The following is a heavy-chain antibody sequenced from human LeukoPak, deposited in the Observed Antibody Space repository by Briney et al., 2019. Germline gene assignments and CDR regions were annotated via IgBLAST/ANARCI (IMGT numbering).Heavy chain of an antibody. CDR1: GGSISSGGYY. Sequence: PSETLSLTCTVSGGSISSGGYYWSWIRQPPGKGLEWIGYIYHSGSTYYNPSLKSRVTIFVEKSKNQFSLKLNSVTAADTAVYYCARVLDYYYGMDVWGQGTTVTVSS. J-gene: IGHJ6*02. CDR3: ARVLDYYYGMDV. V-gene: IGHV4-30-2*01. CDR2: IYHSGST.